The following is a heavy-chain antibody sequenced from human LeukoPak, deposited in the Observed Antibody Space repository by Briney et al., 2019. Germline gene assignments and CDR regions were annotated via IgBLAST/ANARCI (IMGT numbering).Heavy chain of an antibody. Sequence: ASVKVSCKASGYTFTSYDINWVRQATGQGLEWMGWMNPNSGNTGYAQKFQGRVTMTRNTSISTAYMELSSLRSEDTAVYYCARAKTGGDYVYYWGQGTLVTVSS. CDR2: MNPNSGNT. J-gene: IGHJ4*02. V-gene: IGHV1-8*01. CDR1: GYTFTSYD. CDR3: ARAKTGGDYVYY. D-gene: IGHD1-14*01.